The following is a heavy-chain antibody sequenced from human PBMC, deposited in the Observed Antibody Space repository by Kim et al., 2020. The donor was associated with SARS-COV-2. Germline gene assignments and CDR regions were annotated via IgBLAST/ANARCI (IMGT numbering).Heavy chain of an antibody. Sequence: ASVKVSCKASGYTFTNYHMHWVRQAPGQGLEWMAIINPISGHTRYAQKFQGRVTITWDTSTSTFYMELSSLRSEDTALYSCARGRGPWDIEIWGPGTMVT. J-gene: IGHJ3*02. CDR2: INPISGHT. D-gene: IGHD1-26*01. CDR1: GYTFTNYH. CDR3: ARGRGPWDIEI. V-gene: IGHV1-46*01.